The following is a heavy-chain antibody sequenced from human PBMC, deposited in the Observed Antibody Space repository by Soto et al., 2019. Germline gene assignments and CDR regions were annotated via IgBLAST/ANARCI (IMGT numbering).Heavy chain of an antibody. V-gene: IGHV3-30*03. D-gene: IGHD2-21*02. Sequence: VQLVESGGGVVQPGTSLRLSRKASGFIFRDYLIHWVRQAPGKGLEWLAVLSFDGTAEYYADSTRGRFTISRDIPKSTTYLVINNVRREDTAMYYCARVATRLQSMEVLEYWGQGTLVTVPS. J-gene: IGHJ4*02. CDR3: ARVATRLQSMEVLEY. CDR1: GFIFRDYL. CDR2: LSFDGTAE.